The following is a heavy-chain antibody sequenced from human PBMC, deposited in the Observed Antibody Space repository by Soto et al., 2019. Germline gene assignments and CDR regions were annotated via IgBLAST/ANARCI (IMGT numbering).Heavy chain of an antibody. D-gene: IGHD4-17*01. Sequence: SETLSLTCTVPGGSISSYYWNCTRLLPGKGLEWIGYIYYSGSTNYNPSLKSRVTISVDTSKNQFSLKLSSVTAADTAVYYCPMSSYGAVTNPYSCGYWGQGTGVTVSS. CDR2: IYYSGST. J-gene: IGHJ4*02. V-gene: IGHV4-59*01. CDR1: GGSISSYY. CDR3: PMSSYGAVTNPYSCGY.